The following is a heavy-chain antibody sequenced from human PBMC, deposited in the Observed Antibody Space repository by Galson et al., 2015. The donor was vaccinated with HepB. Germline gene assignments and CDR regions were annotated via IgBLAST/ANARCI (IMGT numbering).Heavy chain of an antibody. Sequence: SVKVSCKASGGTFSSYAISWVRQAPGQGLEWMGGIIPIFGTANYAQKFQGRVTISVDTSKNQFSLKLSSVTAADTAVYYCARAFNSSGYYYYYGMDVWGQGTTVTVSS. CDR3: ARAFNSSGYYYYYGMDV. V-gene: IGHV1-69*06. CDR1: GGTFSSYA. J-gene: IGHJ6*02. D-gene: IGHD3-22*01. CDR2: IIPIFGTA.